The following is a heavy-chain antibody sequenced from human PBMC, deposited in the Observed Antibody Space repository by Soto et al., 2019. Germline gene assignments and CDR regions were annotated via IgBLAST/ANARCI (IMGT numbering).Heavy chain of an antibody. CDR2: IIPIFGTA. V-gene: IGHV1-69*13. J-gene: IGHJ4*02. Sequence: SVKVSCKASGGTFSSYAISWVRQAPGQGLEWMGGIIPIFGTANYAQKFQGRVTITADESTSTAYMELSSLRSEDTAVYYCARELRGWEFLDYWGQGTLVPVSS. D-gene: IGHD6-19*01. CDR1: GGTFSSYA. CDR3: ARELRGWEFLDY.